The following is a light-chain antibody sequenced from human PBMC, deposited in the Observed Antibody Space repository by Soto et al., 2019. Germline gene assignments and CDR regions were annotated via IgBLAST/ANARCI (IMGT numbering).Light chain of an antibody. CDR3: QQRNIWPPVT. Sequence: EIVLTQSPATLSLSPGERATLSCRASPSVTNYLAWYQQKPGQAPRLVIYGAFNRATGIPARFSGSGSGTDFTLTISSLEPEDFAVYYCQQRNIWPPVTCGQGTRLEI. CDR2: GAF. J-gene: IGKJ5*01. CDR1: PSVTNY. V-gene: IGKV3-11*01.